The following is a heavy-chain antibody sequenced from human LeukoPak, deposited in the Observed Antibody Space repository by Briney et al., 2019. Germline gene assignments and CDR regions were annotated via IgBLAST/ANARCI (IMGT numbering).Heavy chain of an antibody. J-gene: IGHJ4*02. CDR2: ISWNSGSI. Sequence: GGSLRLSCAASGFTFEDFGMHWVRQAPGKGLEWVSGISWNSGSIAYGDSLKGRFTISRDNAKNSLYLQMNSLRAEDTAVYYCASSGIYSGSYGYWGQGTLVTVSS. D-gene: IGHD1-26*01. CDR1: GFTFEDFG. CDR3: ASSGIYSGSYGY. V-gene: IGHV3-9*01.